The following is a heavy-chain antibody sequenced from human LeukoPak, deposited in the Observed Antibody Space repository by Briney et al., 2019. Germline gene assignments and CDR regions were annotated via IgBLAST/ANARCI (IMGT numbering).Heavy chain of an antibody. CDR3: AKDSYSNYFDY. CDR2: ISYDGSNK. D-gene: IGHD4-11*01. J-gene: IGHJ4*02. Sequence: PGGSLRLSCAASGFTFSSYGMHWVRQAPGKGLEWVAVISYDGSNKYYADSVKGRFTISRDNSKSTLYLQMNSLRAEDTAVYYCAKDSYSNYFDYWGQGTLVTVSS. V-gene: IGHV3-30*18. CDR1: GFTFSSYG.